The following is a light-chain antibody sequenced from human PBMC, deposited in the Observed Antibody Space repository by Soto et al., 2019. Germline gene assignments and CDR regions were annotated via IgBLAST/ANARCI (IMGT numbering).Light chain of an antibody. Sequence: IVLTQSPGTLSLSPGERATLSCRASPSVRSTYLAWYQHKPGQAPRILIYDVSTRATDIPDRFSGSGSGTDFTLTISRLEPEDFAVYYCQQYSNLPTFGQGTRLE. CDR3: QQYSNLPT. J-gene: IGKJ5*01. V-gene: IGKV3-20*01. CDR2: DVS. CDR1: PSVRSTY.